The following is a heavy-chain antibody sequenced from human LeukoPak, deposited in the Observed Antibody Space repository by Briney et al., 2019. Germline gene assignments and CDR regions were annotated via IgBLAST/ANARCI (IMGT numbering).Heavy chain of an antibody. V-gene: IGHV1-2*02. CDR1: GYTFTGYY. D-gene: IGHD3-22*01. Sequence: ASVKVSCKASGYTFTGYYMHWVRQAPGQGLEWMGWINPNSGGTNYAQKFQGRVTMTRDTSISTAYMELSRLRSDDTALYYCARSALVYYDSGGYSDYWGQGTLVTVSS. CDR2: INPNSGGT. CDR3: ARSALVYYDSGGYSDY. J-gene: IGHJ4*02.